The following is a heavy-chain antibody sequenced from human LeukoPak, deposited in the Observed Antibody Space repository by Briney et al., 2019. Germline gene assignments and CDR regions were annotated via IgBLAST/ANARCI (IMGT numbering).Heavy chain of an antibody. V-gene: IGHV3-74*01. J-gene: IGHJ4*02. CDR1: GFTFSNYW. Sequence: GGSLRLSCAASGFTFSNYWMHWVRQAPGKGLVWVSFFNPDGRSTNYADSVKGRFTMSRDNAKNTLYLQMNSLRAEDTAVYYCAKDLHYGSADYWGQGTLVTVSS. CDR3: AKDLHYGSADY. CDR2: FNPDGRST. D-gene: IGHD3-10*01.